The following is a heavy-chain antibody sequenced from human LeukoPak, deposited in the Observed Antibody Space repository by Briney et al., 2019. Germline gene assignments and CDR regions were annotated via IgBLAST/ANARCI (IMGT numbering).Heavy chain of an antibody. J-gene: IGHJ4*02. D-gene: IGHD5-18*01. CDR2: INPNSGGA. V-gene: IGHV1-2*06. CDR3: AREYSYGFYFDY. Sequence: ASVKVSCKASGYTFTGYYIHWVRQAPGQGLEWMGRINPNSGGANYAQKFQGRVTMTRDTSITTAYMELSRLRSDDTAVYYCAREYSYGFYFDYWGRGTLVTVSS. CDR1: GYTFTGYY.